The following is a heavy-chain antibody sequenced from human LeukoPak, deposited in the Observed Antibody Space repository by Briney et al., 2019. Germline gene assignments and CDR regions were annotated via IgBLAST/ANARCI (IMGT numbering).Heavy chain of an antibody. D-gene: IGHD6-6*01. CDR3: ARDRSSFSYAFDI. J-gene: IGHJ3*02. CDR2: ISTHNDDR. Sequence: ASVKVSCKASGYTFTTYATHWVRQAPGQGLEWMGWISTHNDDRKYSPKLQGTVTITTDTSASTAYLELSSLRSEDTAVYYCARDRSSFSYAFDIWGQGTMVTVSS. CDR1: GYTFTTYA. V-gene: IGHV1-3*04.